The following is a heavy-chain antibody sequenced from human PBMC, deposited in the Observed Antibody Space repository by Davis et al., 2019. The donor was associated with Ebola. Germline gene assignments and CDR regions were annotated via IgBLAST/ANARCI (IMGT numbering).Heavy chain of an antibody. CDR3: ATSVDTAMVPSPFDY. V-gene: IGHV3-53*01. CDR1: GLTVSSNY. Sequence: GESLKISCAASGLTVSSNYMSWVRQAPGKGLEWVSVIYSGGSTYYADSVKGRFTISRDNSKNTLYLQMNSLRAEDTAVYYCATSVDTAMVPSPFDYWGQGTLVTVSS. J-gene: IGHJ4*02. CDR2: IYSGGST. D-gene: IGHD5-18*01.